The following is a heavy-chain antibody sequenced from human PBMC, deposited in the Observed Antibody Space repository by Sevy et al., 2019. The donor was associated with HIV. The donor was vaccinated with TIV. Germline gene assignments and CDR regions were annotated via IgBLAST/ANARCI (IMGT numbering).Heavy chain of an antibody. V-gene: IGHV4-39*01. Sequence: SETLSLTCTVSGGSISSSSYYWGWIRQPPGKGLEWIGSIYYSGSTYYNPSLKSRVTISVDTSKNQFSLKLSSVTAADTALYYCARQRPYYDFWSGYLVGAAHYYYGMDVWGQGTTVTVSS. CDR3: ARQRPYYDFWSGYLVGAAHYYYGMDV. D-gene: IGHD3-3*01. CDR2: IYYSGST. J-gene: IGHJ6*02. CDR1: GGSISSSSYY.